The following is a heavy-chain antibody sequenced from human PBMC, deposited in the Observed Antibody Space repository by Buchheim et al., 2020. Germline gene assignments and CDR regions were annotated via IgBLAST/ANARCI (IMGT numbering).Heavy chain of an antibody. V-gene: IGHV3-66*01. CDR1: GFTVSSNY. Sequence: EVQLVESGGGLVQPGGSLRLSCAASGFTVSSNYMSWVRQAPGKGLEWVSVIYSGGSTYYADSVQGRFTISRDNSKNTLYLQMNSLRAEDTAVYYCARDQWYYDYVWGSYRRNDAFDIWGQGT. CDR3: ARDQWYYDYVWGSYRRNDAFDI. J-gene: IGHJ3*02. D-gene: IGHD3-16*02. CDR2: IYSGGST.